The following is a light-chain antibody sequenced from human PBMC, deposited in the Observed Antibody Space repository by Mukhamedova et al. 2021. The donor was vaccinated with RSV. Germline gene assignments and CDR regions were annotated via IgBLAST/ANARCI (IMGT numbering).Light chain of an antibody. CDR1: QSVRSNF. CDR3: QQYGSSPLT. Sequence: SQSVRSNFLAWYQQKPGQAPRPLIHGASTRATGIPDRVSGSGAGTDFTLSISTLEPEDSAVYSCQQYGSSPLTFGGGTKVEIK. V-gene: IGKV3-20*01. J-gene: IGKJ4*01. CDR2: GAS.